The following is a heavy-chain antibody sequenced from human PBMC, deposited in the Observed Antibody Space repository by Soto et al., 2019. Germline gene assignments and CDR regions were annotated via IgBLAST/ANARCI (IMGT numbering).Heavy chain of an antibody. CDR3: AGDSPHDSTVAGDY. D-gene: IGHD3-22*01. V-gene: IGHV3-74*01. Sequence: VQLVESGGGVVQPGRSLRLSCAASGFTFSTHWMHWVRQVPEKGLVWVSRISGDGSQTTYADSVRGRLTISRDNAKNTLYLQMNNLRVEDTAVYYCAGDSPHDSTVAGDYWGQGTLVTVSS. CDR1: GFTFSTHW. J-gene: IGHJ4*02. CDR2: ISGDGSQT.